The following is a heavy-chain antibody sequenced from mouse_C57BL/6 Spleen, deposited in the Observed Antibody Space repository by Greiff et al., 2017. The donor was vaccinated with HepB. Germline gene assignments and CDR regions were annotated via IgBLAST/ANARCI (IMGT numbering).Heavy chain of an antibody. CDR1: GYTFTSYW. J-gene: IGHJ4*01. CDR3: ARRGYDEGYAMDY. V-gene: IGHV1-55*01. D-gene: IGHD2-2*01. CDR2: IYPGSGST. Sequence: VQLQQPGAELVKPGASVKMSCKASGYTFTSYWITWVKQRPGQGLEWIGDIYPGSGSTNYNEKFKSKATLTVDTSSSTAYMQLSSLTSEDSAVYYCARRGYDEGYAMDYWGQGTSVTVSS.